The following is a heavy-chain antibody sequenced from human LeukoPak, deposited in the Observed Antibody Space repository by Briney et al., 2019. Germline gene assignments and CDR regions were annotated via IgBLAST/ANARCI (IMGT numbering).Heavy chain of an antibody. CDR3: ARADSSSSTDYYYYYYMDV. V-gene: IGHV4-59*01. D-gene: IGHD6-6*01. J-gene: IGHJ6*03. CDR1: GGSISSYY. CDR2: IYYSGST. Sequence: PSETLSLTCTVSGGSISSYYWSWIRQPPGKGLEWIGYIYYSGSTNYNPSLKSRVTISVDTSKNQFSLKLSSVTAADTAVYYCARADSSSSTDYYYYYYMDVWGKGTTVTVSS.